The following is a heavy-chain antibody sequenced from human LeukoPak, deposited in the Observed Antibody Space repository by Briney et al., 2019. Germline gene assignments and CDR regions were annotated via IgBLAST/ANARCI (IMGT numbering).Heavy chain of an antibody. V-gene: IGHV3-64D*06. CDR3: VSRGGTVVVIFDY. CDR1: GFTFSSYA. J-gene: IGHJ4*02. Sequence: PGGSLRLSCSASGFTFSSYAMHWVRQAPGKGLEYVSAISSNGGITYYADSVNGRFTISRDNSKNTLYLKMSSLMAEDTAVYYSVSRGGTVVVIFDYWGQGPLVTVSS. D-gene: IGHD3-22*01. CDR2: ISSNGGIT.